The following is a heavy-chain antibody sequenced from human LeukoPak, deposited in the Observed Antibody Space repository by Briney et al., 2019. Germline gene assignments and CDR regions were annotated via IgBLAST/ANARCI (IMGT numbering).Heavy chain of an antibody. Sequence: PGGSLRLSCAVSGLIFRNAWMSGVRQAPGEGLECVGRIKSKREGGSTDYAAPVKGRFTISRDDSKNTLYLQMKSLKSEDTAVYYCTTDDWYDSSGYHVGFDSWGQGTLVTVSS. CDR2: IKSKREGGST. V-gene: IGHV3-15*01. CDR3: TTDDWYDSSGYHVGFDS. CDR1: GLIFRNAW. J-gene: IGHJ4*02. D-gene: IGHD3-22*01.